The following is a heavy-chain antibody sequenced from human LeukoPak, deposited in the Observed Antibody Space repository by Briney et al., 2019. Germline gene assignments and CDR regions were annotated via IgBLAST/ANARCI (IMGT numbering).Heavy chain of an antibody. CDR2: IYYSGST. V-gene: IGHV4-59*01. D-gene: IGHD6-19*01. Sequence: SETLPLTCTVSGGSIRSYYWSWIRQPPGRGLEGIGYIYYSGSTNYNPSLKSRVTISVDTSNNQFSLKLSSVTAADTAVYYCARDRIAVAGDNWFDPWGQGTLVTVSS. CDR3: ARDRIAVAGDNWFDP. CDR1: GGSIRSYY. J-gene: IGHJ5*02.